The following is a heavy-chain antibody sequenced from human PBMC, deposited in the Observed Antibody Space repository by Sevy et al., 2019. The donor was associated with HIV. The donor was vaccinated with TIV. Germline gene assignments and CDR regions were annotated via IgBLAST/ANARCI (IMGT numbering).Heavy chain of an antibody. D-gene: IGHD3-10*01. CDR2: ISSSSSYI. V-gene: IGHV3-21*01. CDR3: ARAGVFMVRGVPRNYYYYMDV. Sequence: GGSLRLSCAASGFTFSSYSMNWVRQAPGKGLEWVSSISSSSSYIYYADSVKGRFTISRDNAKNSLYLQMNSLRAEDTAVYYSARAGVFMVRGVPRNYYYYMDVWGKGTTVTVSS. CDR1: GFTFSSYS. J-gene: IGHJ6*03.